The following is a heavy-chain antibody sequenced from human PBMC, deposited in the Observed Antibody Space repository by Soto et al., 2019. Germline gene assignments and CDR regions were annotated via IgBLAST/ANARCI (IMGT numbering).Heavy chain of an antibody. D-gene: IGHD2-21*02. CDR1: GGSVSSGSYY. CDR2: IYYSGST. Sequence: PSETLSLTCTVSGGSVSSGSYYWSWIRQRPGKGLEWIGYIYYSGSTNYNPSLKSRVTISVDTSKNQFSLKLSSVTAADTAVYYCARDHIVVVTASPYYYYYGMDVWGQGTTVIVSS. V-gene: IGHV4-61*01. CDR3: ARDHIVVVTASPYYYYYGMDV. J-gene: IGHJ6*02.